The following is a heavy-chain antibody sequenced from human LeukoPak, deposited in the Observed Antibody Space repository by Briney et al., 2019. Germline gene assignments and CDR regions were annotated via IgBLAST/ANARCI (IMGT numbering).Heavy chain of an antibody. Sequence: GGSLRLSCAASGFTFDDFALHWVRQAPGKGLEWVSGISWNSGTIGYADSVKGRFTISRDNAKNSLYLQMNSLRPEDTALYYCGKDIASTRCYYMDVWGKGTTVTVSS. CDR1: GFTFDDFA. CDR2: ISWNSGTI. CDR3: GKDIASTRCYYMDV. D-gene: IGHD3-3*02. J-gene: IGHJ6*03. V-gene: IGHV3-9*01.